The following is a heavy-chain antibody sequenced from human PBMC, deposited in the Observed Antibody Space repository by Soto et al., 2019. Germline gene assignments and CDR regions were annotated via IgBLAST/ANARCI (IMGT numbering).Heavy chain of an antibody. CDR1: GYSFTFYW. D-gene: IGHD2-8*02. V-gene: IGHV5-51*01. Sequence: EVQLVQSGAEVKKPGESRKISCNGSGYSFTFYWIGWVRQMPGKGLEWMGIFYPGDSDTRYSPSFQGQVTFSADKSISTAYLQWSSLKASDTAMYYCARHLVDDAFDIWGQGTMVTVSS. CDR3: ARHLVDDAFDI. CDR2: FYPGDSDT. J-gene: IGHJ3*02.